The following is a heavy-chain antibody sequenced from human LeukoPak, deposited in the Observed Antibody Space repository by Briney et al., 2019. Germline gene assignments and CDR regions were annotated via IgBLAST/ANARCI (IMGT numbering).Heavy chain of an antibody. Sequence: KPSETLSLTCTVSGYSISSGYYWGWIRQPPGKGLEWIGSIYHSGSTYYNPSLKSRVTISVDTSKNQFSLKLSSVTAADTAVYYCARDRRNTGYSSGRPELSYWGQGTLVTVSS. J-gene: IGHJ4*02. D-gene: IGHD6-19*01. CDR2: IYHSGST. V-gene: IGHV4-38-2*02. CDR3: ARDRRNTGYSSGRPELSY. CDR1: GYSISSGYY.